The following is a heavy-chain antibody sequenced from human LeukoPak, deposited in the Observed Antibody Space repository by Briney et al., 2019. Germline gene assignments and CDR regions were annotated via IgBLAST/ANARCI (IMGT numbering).Heavy chain of an antibody. CDR3: ARWRGYSSGWSGPFDD. D-gene: IGHD6-13*01. CDR2: IDAKSGGT. CDR1: GYTFTGHY. V-gene: IGHV1-2*02. J-gene: IGHJ4*02. Sequence: ASVKVSFTASGYTFTGHYMHWVRQAPGQGLEWMGWIDAKSGGTKYAQRFQGRVTMTRDASINTGYMELSSLTSDDTAVYYCARWRGYSSGWSGPFDDWGQGTLVTVSS.